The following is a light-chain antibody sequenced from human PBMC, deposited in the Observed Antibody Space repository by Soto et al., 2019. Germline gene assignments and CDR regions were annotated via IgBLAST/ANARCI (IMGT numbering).Light chain of an antibody. J-gene: IGKJ1*01. Sequence: EIVFTQSPGTLSLSPGERATLSCRASQSVSSSYLAWYQQKPGQAPRLLIYGASSRATGIPDRFSGSGSGTDFTLTINRLEPEDFAVYYCQQYGSRPWTFGQGTKVDIK. V-gene: IGKV3-20*01. CDR1: QSVSSSY. CDR3: QQYGSRPWT. CDR2: GAS.